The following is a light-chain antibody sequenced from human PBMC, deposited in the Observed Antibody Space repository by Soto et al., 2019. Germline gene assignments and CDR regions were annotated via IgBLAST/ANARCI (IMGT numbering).Light chain of an antibody. CDR2: GAS. J-gene: IGKJ5*01. CDR3: QQYGSSPPIT. V-gene: IGKV3-20*01. CDR1: QSVRSSY. Sequence: ELVMTQSPVTLSLSPWERATLSCRASQSVRSSYLAWYQQKPGQAPRLLIYGASSRATGIPDRFSGSGSGTDFTLTISRLEPEDFAVYYCQQYGSSPPITFGQGTRLEIK.